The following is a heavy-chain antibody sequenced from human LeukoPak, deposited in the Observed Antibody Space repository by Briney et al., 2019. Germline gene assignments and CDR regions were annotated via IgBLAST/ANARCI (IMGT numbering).Heavy chain of an antibody. Sequence: ASVKVSCKASGYTFTSYYMHWVRQAPGQGLEWMGIINPSGGSTSYAQKFQGRVTMTWDTSTSTVYMELSSLRSEDTAVYYCARDFWYYYDSSGYYYDYWGQGTLVTVSS. V-gene: IGHV1-46*01. J-gene: IGHJ4*02. D-gene: IGHD3-22*01. CDR2: INPSGGST. CDR3: ARDFWYYYDSSGYYYDY. CDR1: GYTFTSYY.